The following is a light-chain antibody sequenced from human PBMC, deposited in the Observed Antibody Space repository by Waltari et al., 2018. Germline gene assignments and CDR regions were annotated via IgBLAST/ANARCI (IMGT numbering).Light chain of an antibody. CDR1: SSDVGGYPY. Sequence: QSALTQPASVSGSPGQSITISCTGTSSDVGGYPYVSWYQHHPGKAPKLMIHYVNKRPSGVSKLLSGSESGNTASLTISGLQAEDDADYYCSSYTTTSTFYVFGTGTKVTVL. V-gene: IGLV2-14*03. J-gene: IGLJ1*01. CDR2: YVN. CDR3: SSYTTTSTFYV.